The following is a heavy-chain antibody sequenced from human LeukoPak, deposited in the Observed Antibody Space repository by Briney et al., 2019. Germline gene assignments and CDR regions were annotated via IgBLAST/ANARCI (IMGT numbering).Heavy chain of an antibody. D-gene: IGHD4-17*01. J-gene: IGHJ4*02. CDR1: EFDFSSHA. CDR3: ANEIRPNDY. CDR2: ISISGSKT. V-gene: IGHV3-23*01. Sequence: GGSLRLSCAASEFDFSSHAMTWVHQAPGKGLEWVSAISISGSKTYYADSVKGRSTISRDNSKNTLYLQMNSLRAEDTAVYYCANEIRPNDYWGQGTQVTVSS.